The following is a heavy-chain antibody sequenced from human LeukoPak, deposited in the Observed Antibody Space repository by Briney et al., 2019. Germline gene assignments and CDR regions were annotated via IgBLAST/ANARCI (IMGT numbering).Heavy chain of an antibody. V-gene: IGHV3-30*07. CDR1: GFTFSSYA. CDR2: ISYDGSNK. Sequence: GRSLRLSCAASGFTFSSYAMHWVRQAPGKGLQWVAVISYDGSNKYYADSVKGRSTISRDNSKNTLYLQMNSLRAEDTAVYYCARDRYCSGGSCYEPNLQIAVAGPARYWGQGTLVTVSS. CDR3: ARDRYCSGGSCYEPNLQIAVAGPARY. D-gene: IGHD2-15*01. J-gene: IGHJ4*02.